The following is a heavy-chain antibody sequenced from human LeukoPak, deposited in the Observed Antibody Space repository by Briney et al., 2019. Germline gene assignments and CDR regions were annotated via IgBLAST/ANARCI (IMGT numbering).Heavy chain of an antibody. CDR2: IRGSGGST. D-gene: IGHD3-22*01. CDR3: AKDSSVYYHDSRNFDY. Sequence: GGSLRLSCAASGFTFNTYGMHWVRQAPGKGLEWVSGIRGSGGSTYYADSVKGRFTISRDNSKNTLYLQMNSLRAEDTAVYYCAKDSSVYYHDSRNFDYWGQGTLVTVSS. J-gene: IGHJ4*02. CDR1: GFTFNTYG. V-gene: IGHV3-NL1*01.